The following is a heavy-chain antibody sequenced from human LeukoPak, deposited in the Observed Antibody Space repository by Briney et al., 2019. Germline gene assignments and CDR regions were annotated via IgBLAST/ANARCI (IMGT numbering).Heavy chain of an antibody. D-gene: IGHD3-22*01. J-gene: IGHJ4*02. CDR3: ARSPIVVVISSYVDF. CDR2: INPNGGGA. V-gene: IGHV1-2*02. CDR1: GYTFTGYY. Sequence: ASVKVSCKASGYTFTGYYMHWVRQAPGQGLEWMGWINPNGGGANYAQKFQGRVTMTRDTSISTAYMELSRLRSDDTAVYYCARSPIVVVISSYVDFRGQGTVLSLS.